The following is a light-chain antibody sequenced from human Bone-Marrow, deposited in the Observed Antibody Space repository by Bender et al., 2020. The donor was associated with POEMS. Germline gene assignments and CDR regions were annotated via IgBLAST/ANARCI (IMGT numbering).Light chain of an antibody. J-gene: IGLJ1*01. V-gene: IGLV3-10*01. CDR2: EDI. CDR1: ALPKKY. CDR3: NSFTRSGTTFV. Sequence: SYVLTQPPSVSVAPGQTARITCSGDALPKKYAYWYQQKSGQAPVLVIYEDIKRPSGIPERFSGSSSGNTASLTISGLQAEDEADYYCNSFTRSGTTFVFGTGTKVTVL.